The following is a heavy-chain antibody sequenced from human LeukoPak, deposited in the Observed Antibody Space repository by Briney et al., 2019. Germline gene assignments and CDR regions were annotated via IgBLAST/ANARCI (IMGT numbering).Heavy chain of an antibody. Sequence: GSLRLSCAASGFTFSSYAMHWVRQAPGKGLEWVAVISYDGSNKYYADSVKGRSTISRDNSKNTLYLQMNSLRAEDTAVYYCAKDLYPLDYYFDYWGQGTLVTVSS. V-gene: IGHV3-30*04. D-gene: IGHD2-8*01. CDR2: ISYDGSNK. CDR3: AKDLYPLDYYFDY. CDR1: GFTFSSYA. J-gene: IGHJ4*02.